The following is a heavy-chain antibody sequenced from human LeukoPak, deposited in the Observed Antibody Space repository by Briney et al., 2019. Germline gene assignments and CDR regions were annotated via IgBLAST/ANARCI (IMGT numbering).Heavy chain of an antibody. J-gene: IGHJ4*02. V-gene: IGHV3-53*01. CDR2: IYSGGST. CDR3: ARVAGWIYYFDY. CDR1: GFTVSSNY. Sequence: GGSLRLSCAASGFTVSSNYMSWVRQAPGKGLEWVSVIYSGGSTYYADSVKGRFTISRDNSKSTLYLQMNSLRAEDTAVYYCARVAGWIYYFDYWGQGTLVTVSS. D-gene: IGHD2-2*03.